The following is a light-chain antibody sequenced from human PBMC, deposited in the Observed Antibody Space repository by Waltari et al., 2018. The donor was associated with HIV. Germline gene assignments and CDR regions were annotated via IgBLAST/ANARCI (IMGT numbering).Light chain of an antibody. Sequence: QSALTQPGSVSGSPGQSVTISCTGTASDLGKFNYVSWYQHHPGKAPKVIIYEVSRRPSGVSDRFSASKSGITASLTISGLHDEDEADYYFGSYMSTDTSDFGGGTTLTVL. CDR1: ASDLGKFNY. CDR3: GSYMSTDTSD. V-gene: IGLV2-11*01. J-gene: IGLJ2*01. CDR2: EVS.